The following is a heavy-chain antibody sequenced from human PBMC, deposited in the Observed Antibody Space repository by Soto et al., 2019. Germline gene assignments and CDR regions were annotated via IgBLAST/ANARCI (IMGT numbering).Heavy chain of an antibody. Sequence: ASVKVSCKASGGTFSDFTINWVRQAPGQRLEWMGGIIPIFDTANYAENFQGRVTITADESTSTSFMEVSSLRSEDTAVYYCARNGTLTGYSYGMDVWGQGTMVTVSS. CDR3: ARNGTLTGYSYGMDV. D-gene: IGHD1-1*01. V-gene: IGHV1-69*13. CDR2: IIPIFDTA. CDR1: GGTFSDFT. J-gene: IGHJ6*02.